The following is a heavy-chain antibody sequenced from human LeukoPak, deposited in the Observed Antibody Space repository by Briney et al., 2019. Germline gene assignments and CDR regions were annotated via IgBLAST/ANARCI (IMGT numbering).Heavy chain of an antibody. CDR1: GGTFSSYA. D-gene: IGHD1-1*01. J-gene: IGHJ1*01. Sequence: SVKVSCKASGGTFSSYAISWVRQAPGQGLEWMGGIIPIFGTANYAQKFQGRVTITADESTSTAYMELSSLRSEDTAVYYCARSTGTIGVAEYFQHWGQGTLVTVSS. V-gene: IGHV1-69*01. CDR2: IIPIFGTA. CDR3: ARSTGTIGVAEYFQH.